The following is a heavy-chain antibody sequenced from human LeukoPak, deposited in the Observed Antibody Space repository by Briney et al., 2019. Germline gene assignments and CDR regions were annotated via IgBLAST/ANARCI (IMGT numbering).Heavy chain of an antibody. Sequence: SETLSLTCTVSGDSISSSSYYWSWIRQPPGKGLEWIGEINHSGSTNYNPSLKSRVTISVDTSKNQFSLKLSSVTAADTAVYYCAKEDDFWSGSRFDPWGQGTLVTVSS. CDR1: GDSISSSSYY. D-gene: IGHD3-3*01. CDR2: INHSGST. CDR3: AKEDDFWSGSRFDP. J-gene: IGHJ5*02. V-gene: IGHV4-39*07.